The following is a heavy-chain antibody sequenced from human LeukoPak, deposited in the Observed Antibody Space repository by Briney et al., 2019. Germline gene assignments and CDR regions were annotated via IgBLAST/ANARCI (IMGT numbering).Heavy chain of an antibody. V-gene: IGHV1-24*01. J-gene: IGHJ4*02. CDR2: FDPEDGET. CDR3: ATAPCGDYRRRTDY. D-gene: IGHD4-17*01. CDR1: GYTLTELS. Sequence: ASVKVSCKVSGYTLTELSMHWVRQAPGKGLEWMGGFDPEDGETIYAQKFQGRVTMTEDTSTDTAYMELSSLRSEDTAVYYCATAPCGDYRRRTDYWGQGTLVTVSS.